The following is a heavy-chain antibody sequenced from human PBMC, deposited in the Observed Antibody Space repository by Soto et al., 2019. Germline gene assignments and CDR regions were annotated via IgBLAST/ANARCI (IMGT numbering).Heavy chain of an antibody. CDR1: GFTFTSSA. CDR3: AANSSSYYDQYDC. D-gene: IGHD3-22*01. CDR2: IVVGSGNT. J-gene: IGHJ4*02. Sequence: GASVKVSCKASGFTFTSSAVQWVRQARGQRLEWIGWIVVGSGNTNYAQKFQERVTITRDMSKSTAYMELSSLRSEDTAVYYCAANSSSYYDQYDCWGQGTLVTVSS. V-gene: IGHV1-58*01.